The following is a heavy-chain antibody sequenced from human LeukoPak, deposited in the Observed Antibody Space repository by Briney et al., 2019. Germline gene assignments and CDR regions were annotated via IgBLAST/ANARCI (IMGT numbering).Heavy chain of an antibody. CDR3: ARRCIAVAGKRFDY. J-gene: IGHJ4*02. V-gene: IGHV4-39*07. D-gene: IGHD6-19*01. CDR1: GGSISSSSYY. CDR2: MYYSGST. Sequence: SETLSLTCTVSGGSISSSSYYWGWIRQPPGKGLEWIGSMYYSGSTYYNPSLKSRVTISVDTSKNQFSLKLSSVTAADTAVYYCARRCIAVAGKRFDYWGQGTLVTVSS.